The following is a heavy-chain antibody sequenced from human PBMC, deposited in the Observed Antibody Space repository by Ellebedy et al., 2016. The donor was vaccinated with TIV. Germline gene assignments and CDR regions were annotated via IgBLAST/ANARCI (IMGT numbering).Heavy chain of an antibody. J-gene: IGHJ4*02. CDR2: INNNGGNT. CDR3: VKDRGDIIRDFDY. Sequence: GESLKSSCSASGFTFSHYAMHWVRQAPGKGLEYVSAINNNGGNTYYADSVKGRFTISRDSSKNTLYLQMSSLRPEDTAMYYCVKDRGDIIRDFDYWGQGTLVTVSS. CDR1: GFTFSHYA. D-gene: IGHD2-21*02. V-gene: IGHV3-64D*06.